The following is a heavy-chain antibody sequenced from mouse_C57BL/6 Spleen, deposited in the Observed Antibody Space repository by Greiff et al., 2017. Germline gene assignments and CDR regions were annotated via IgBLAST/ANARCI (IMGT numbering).Heavy chain of an antibody. V-gene: IGHV5-17*01. CDR1: GFTFSDYG. J-gene: IGHJ3*01. CDR3: AKDYGNPGFAY. D-gene: IGHD2-1*01. CDR2: ISSGSSTI. Sequence: DVMLVESGGGLVKPGGSLKLSCAASGFTFSDYGMHWVRQAPEKGLEWVAYISSGSSTIYYADTVKGRFTISRDNAKNTLFLQMTSLRSEDTAMYYCAKDYGNPGFAYWGQGTLVTVSA.